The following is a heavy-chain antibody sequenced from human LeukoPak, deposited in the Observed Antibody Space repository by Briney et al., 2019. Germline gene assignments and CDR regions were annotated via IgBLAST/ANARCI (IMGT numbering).Heavy chain of an antibody. J-gene: IGHJ4*02. V-gene: IGHV3-11*06. CDR3: ARELIAAAGNDY. CDR2: ISSSSSYT. CDR1: GFTFSDYY. D-gene: IGHD6-13*01. Sequence: GGSLRLSCAASGFTFSDYYMSWIRQAPGKGLEWVSYISSSSSYTNYADSVKGRFTITRDNAKNSLYLQMNSLRAEDTAVYYCARELIAAAGNDYWGQGTLVTVSS.